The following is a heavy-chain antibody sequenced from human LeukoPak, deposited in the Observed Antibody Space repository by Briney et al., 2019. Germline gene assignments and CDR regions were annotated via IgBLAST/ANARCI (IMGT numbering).Heavy chain of an antibody. CDR3: ARKIAVAGKAGFDY. D-gene: IGHD6-19*01. Sequence: SETLSLTCTVSGGSISSYYWTWIRQPAGKGLEWIGRIYTTGSTNYNPSLNSRVTMSVDTSKNQFSLKLSSVTAADTDVYYCARKIAVAGKAGFDYWGQGTLVTVSS. CDR1: GGSISSYY. J-gene: IGHJ4*02. CDR2: IYTTGST. V-gene: IGHV4-4*07.